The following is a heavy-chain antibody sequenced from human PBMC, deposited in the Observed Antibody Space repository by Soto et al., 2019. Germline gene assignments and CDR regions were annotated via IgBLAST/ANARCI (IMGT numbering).Heavy chain of an antibody. Sequence: EVQLLESGGGLVQPGGSLRLSCAASGFTFSSYAMSWVRQAPGKGLAWVSVISGSGDSAYYADSVKGRFAISRDNSKNTLYLQRTSLRAEDTAVYDCAKAHSGWDGMDVWGQGTTVTVSS. CDR3: AKAHSGWDGMDV. V-gene: IGHV3-23*01. J-gene: IGHJ6*02. D-gene: IGHD6-19*01. CDR1: GFTFSSYA. CDR2: ISGSGDSA.